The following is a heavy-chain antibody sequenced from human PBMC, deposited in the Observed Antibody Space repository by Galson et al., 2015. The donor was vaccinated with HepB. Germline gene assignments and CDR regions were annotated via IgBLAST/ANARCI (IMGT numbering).Heavy chain of an antibody. J-gene: IGHJ4*02. CDR2: ISYDGSNK. CDR3: ARTTIIVVVPAAKSAGLFDY. V-gene: IGHV3-30-3*01. D-gene: IGHD2-2*01. Sequence: SLRLSCAASGFTFSSYAMHWVRQAPGKGLEWVAVISYDGSNKYYADSVKGRFTISRDNSKNTLYLQMNSLRAEDTAVYYCARTTIIVVVPAAKSAGLFDYWGQGTLVTVSS. CDR1: GFTFSSYA.